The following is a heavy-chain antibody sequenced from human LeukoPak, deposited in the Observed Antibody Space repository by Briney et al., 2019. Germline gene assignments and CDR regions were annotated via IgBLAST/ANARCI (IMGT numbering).Heavy chain of an antibody. CDR3: AKDYGHCSSTGCYGRGIDY. J-gene: IGHJ4*02. CDR2: IRYDGSNK. D-gene: IGHD2-2*01. Sequence: GGSLRLSCAASGFTFSSYGMHWVRQAPGKGLEWVAFIRYDGSNKYYADSVKGRFTISRDNSKNTLYLQMNSLRAEDTAVYYCAKDYGHCSSTGCYGRGIDYWGQGTLVTVSS. CDR1: GFTFSSYG. V-gene: IGHV3-30*02.